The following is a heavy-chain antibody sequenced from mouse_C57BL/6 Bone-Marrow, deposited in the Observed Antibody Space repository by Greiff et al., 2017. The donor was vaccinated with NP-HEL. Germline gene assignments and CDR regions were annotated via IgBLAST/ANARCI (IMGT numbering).Heavy chain of an antibody. CDR2: IDPSDSYT. D-gene: IGHD6-2*01. V-gene: IGHV1-69*01. J-gene: IGHJ3*01. CDR1: GYTFTSYW. CDR3: ARRSLFYSWFAY. Sequence: QVQLQQPGAELVMPGASVKLSCKASGYTFTSYWMHWVKQRPGQGLEWIGEIDPSDSYTNYNQKFKGKSTLTVDKSSSTAYMQLSSLTSEDSAVYYCARRSLFYSWFAYWGQGTLVTVSA.